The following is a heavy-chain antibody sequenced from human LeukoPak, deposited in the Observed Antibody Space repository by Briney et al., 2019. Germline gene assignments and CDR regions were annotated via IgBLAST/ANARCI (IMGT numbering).Heavy chain of an antibody. V-gene: IGHV4-34*01. CDR2: INHSGST. CDR1: GGSFSGYY. Sequence: SETLSLTCAVYGGSFSGYYWSWIRQPPGKGLEWIGEINHSGSTNYNPSLKSRVTISVDTSKNQFSLKLSSVTAADTAVYYCARESYSRSWGGGVDYWGQGTLVTVSS. J-gene: IGHJ4*02. CDR3: ARESYSRSWGGGVDY. D-gene: IGHD6-13*01.